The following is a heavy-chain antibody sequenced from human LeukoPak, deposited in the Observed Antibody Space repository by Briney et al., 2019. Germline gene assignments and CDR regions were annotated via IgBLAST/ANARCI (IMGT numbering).Heavy chain of an antibody. J-gene: IGHJ6*03. CDR2: IRYDGSNQ. CDR1: GFTFSSYG. V-gene: IGHV3-30*02. CDR3: ARSYGSGSYYYYYYYYMDV. D-gene: IGHD3-10*01. Sequence: GGSLGLSCAASGFTFSSYGMHWVRQAPGKGLEWVAFIRYDGSNQYYADSVKGRFTISRDNSKNTLYLQMNSLRAEDTAVYYCARSYGSGSYYYYYYYYMDVWGKGTTVTISS.